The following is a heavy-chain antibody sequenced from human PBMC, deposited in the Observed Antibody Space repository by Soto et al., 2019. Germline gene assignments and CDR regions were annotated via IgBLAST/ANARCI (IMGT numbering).Heavy chain of an antibody. CDR2: IYYSDSN. J-gene: IGHJ4*02. Sequence: SETLSLSCTVSGFTFSSCSFYWGWIRQPPGKGLEWIRSIYYSDSNYYNPSLKSRVTIHVDTSKNQFSLKLSSVTAADTAVYYCARKPRVRLGYYYFDYWGRGTLVTVSS. CDR3: ARKPRVRLGYYYFDY. V-gene: IGHV4-39*01. CDR1: GFTFSSCSFY. D-gene: IGHD3-16*01.